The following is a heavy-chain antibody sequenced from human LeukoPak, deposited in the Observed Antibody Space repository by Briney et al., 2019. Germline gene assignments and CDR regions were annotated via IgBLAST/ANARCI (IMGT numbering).Heavy chain of an antibody. Sequence: PSETLSLTCTVSGGSISSYYWGWIRQPPGKGLEWIGYIYYSGSTYYNPSLKGRVTISADTAKNQFSLQLSSVTAADTAVYYCARNHCSGGSCYSDYWGQGTRVTVSS. CDR1: GGSISSYY. CDR3: ARNHCSGGSCYSDY. V-gene: IGHV4-59*04. D-gene: IGHD2-15*01. J-gene: IGHJ4*02. CDR2: IYYSGST.